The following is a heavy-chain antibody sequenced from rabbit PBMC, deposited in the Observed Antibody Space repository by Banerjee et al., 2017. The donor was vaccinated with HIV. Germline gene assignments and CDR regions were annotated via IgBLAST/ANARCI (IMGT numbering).Heavy chain of an antibody. CDR2: IYTGSSGST. V-gene: IGHV1S40*01. D-gene: IGHD1-1*01. CDR1: GFSFSSSYY. Sequence: QSLEESGGGLVQPEGSLTLTCTASGFSFSSSYYMCWVRQAPGKGLEWIGCIYTGSSGSTYYASWAKGRFTISKTSSTAVTLQMTSLTAADTATYFCARDDAIYSGYHLNLWGPGTLVTVS. J-gene: IGHJ4*01. CDR3: ARDDAIYSGYHLNL.